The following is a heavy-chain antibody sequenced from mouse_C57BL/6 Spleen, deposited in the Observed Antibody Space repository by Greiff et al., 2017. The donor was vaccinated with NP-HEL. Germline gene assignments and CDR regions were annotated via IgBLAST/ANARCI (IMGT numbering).Heavy chain of an antibody. J-gene: IGHJ2*01. D-gene: IGHD2-14*01. CDR1: GYTFTDYY. CDR3: ERHAECGTGADFDY. CDR2: IYPGSGST. Sequence: QVQLQQSGAELVKPGASVKISCKASGYTFTDYYINWVKQRPGQGLEWIGWIYPGSGSTNYNEKFKGKATLTADKSSSTAYMQLSSLTSEASAVFVCERHAECGTGADFDYWGQGTTLTVSS. V-gene: IGHV1-75*01.